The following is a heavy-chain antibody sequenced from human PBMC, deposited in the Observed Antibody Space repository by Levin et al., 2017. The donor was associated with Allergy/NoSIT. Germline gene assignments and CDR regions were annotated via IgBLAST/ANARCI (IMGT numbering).Heavy chain of an antibody. Sequence: SETLSLTCAVYGGSFSEYYWTWIRQPPGKGLEWIGEINHSGRTNYNPSLKSRVTISVDTSQNQFSLKLSSVTAADTAVYYCARGEWATAGPTFDYWGQGTLVTVSS. V-gene: IGHV4-34*01. CDR3: ARGEWATAGPTFDY. J-gene: IGHJ4*02. CDR1: GGSFSEYY. CDR2: INHSGRT. D-gene: IGHD1-1*01.